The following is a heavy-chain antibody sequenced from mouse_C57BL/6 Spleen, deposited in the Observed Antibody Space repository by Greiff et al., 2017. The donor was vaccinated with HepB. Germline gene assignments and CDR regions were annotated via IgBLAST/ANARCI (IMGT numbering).Heavy chain of an antibody. CDR3: AREDYYGKRFAY. J-gene: IGHJ3*01. Sequence: QVQLQQPGAELVKPGASVKLSCKASGYTFTSYWMHWVKQRPGRGLEWIGRIDPNRGGTKYNEKFKSKATLTVDKPSSTAYMQLSSLTSEDSAVYCCAREDYYGKRFAYWGQGTLVTVSA. V-gene: IGHV1-72*01. D-gene: IGHD1-1*01. CDR1: GYTFTSYW. CDR2: IDPNRGGT.